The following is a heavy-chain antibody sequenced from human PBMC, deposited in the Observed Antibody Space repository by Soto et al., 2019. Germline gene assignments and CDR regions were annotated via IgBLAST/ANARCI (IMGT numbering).Heavy chain of an antibody. Sequence: SETLSLTCAVYGGSVNGYYWNWIRQPPGKGLEWIGEINHTGGTHHNPSLKSRVTMSVDTSKNQFSLRLSSVTAADTAIYYCATRITVFGLLIPPFDPWGQGTQVTVSS. V-gene: IGHV4-34*01. CDR1: GGSVNGYY. CDR2: INHTGGT. J-gene: IGHJ5*02. D-gene: IGHD3-3*01. CDR3: ATRITVFGLLIPPFDP.